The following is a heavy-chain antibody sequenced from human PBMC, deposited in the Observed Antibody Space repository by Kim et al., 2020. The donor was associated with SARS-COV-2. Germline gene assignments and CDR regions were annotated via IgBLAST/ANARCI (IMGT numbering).Heavy chain of an antibody. CDR2: VNQDESKK. V-gene: IGHV3-7*01. D-gene: IGHD4-17*01. CDR1: GFTFSGYW. J-gene: IGHJ4*02. CDR3: ARDGYGDGALFDY. Sequence: GGSLRLSCAASGFTFSGYWMSWVRQAPGKGLEWVANVNQDESKKNYVDSVKGRFSISRDNAKRSLYLQMSSLRVEDTAVYFCARDGYGDGALFDYWGLGTLVTVSS.